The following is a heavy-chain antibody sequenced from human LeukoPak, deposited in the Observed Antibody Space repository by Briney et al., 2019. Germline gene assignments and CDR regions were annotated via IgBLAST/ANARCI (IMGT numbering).Heavy chain of an antibody. CDR3: ARDRDRYYGSGSYTDY. CDR2: LSYDGSNK. D-gene: IGHD3-10*01. Sequence: GGSLRLSCAASGFTFSSYAMHWVRQAPGKGLEWVAVLSYDGSNKYYADSVKGRFTISRDNSKNTLYLQMNSLRAEDTAVYYCARDRDRYYGSGSYTDYWGQGTLVTVSS. V-gene: IGHV3-30-3*01. CDR1: GFTFSSYA. J-gene: IGHJ4*02.